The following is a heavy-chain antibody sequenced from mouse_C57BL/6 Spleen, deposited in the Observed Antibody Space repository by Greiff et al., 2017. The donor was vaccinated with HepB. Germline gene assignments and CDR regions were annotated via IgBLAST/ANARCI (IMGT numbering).Heavy chain of an antibody. Sequence: EVQLQQSGPELVKPGASVKISCKASGYTFTDYYMNWVKQSHGKSLEWIGDINPNNGGTSYNQKFKGKATLTVDKSSSTAYMELRSLTSEDSAVYYCARRVANWDYFDYWGQGTTLTVSS. V-gene: IGHV1-26*01. CDR1: GYTFTDYY. CDR3: ARRVANWDYFDY. J-gene: IGHJ2*01. CDR2: INPNNGGT. D-gene: IGHD4-1*01.